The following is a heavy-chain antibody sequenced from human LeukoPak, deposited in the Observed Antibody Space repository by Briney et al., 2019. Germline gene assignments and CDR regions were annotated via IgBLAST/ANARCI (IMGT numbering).Heavy chain of an antibody. CDR3: AKVQYSSSYYFDY. V-gene: IGHV3-23*01. Sequence: PGGSLRLSCAASGFTFRTYAMSWVRQAPGKGLEWVSAISSSSDSTLYADSVKGRFTISRDNSKNTLYLQMNSLRAEDTAVYYCAKVQYSSSYYFDYWGQGTLVTVSS. CDR1: GFTFRTYA. CDR2: ISSSSDST. D-gene: IGHD6-6*01. J-gene: IGHJ4*02.